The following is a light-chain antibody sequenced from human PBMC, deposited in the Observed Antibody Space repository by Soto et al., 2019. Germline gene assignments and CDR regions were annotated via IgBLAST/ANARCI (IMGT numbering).Light chain of an antibody. CDR1: QSVSSN. CDR3: QQYHNWLPGT. J-gene: IGKJ2*01. Sequence: DIVMTQSPATLSVSPGERATLSCRASQSVSSNLAWYQQKPGQAHRLLIYGASTRATGIPARFSGSGSGTGFTPTLSSLQSEDFAVYYCQQYHNWLPGTFGQGTKLEIK. CDR2: GAS. V-gene: IGKV3-15*01.